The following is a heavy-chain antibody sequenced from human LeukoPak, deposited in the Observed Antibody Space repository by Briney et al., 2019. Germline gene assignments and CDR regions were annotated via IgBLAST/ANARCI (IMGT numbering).Heavy chain of an antibody. CDR3: ARDKPSVDY. CDR2: MSSSGSTI. V-gene: IGHV3-11*04. CDR1: GFTFSDYH. Sequence: PGGALRLSCAASGFTFSDYHMSWIRQAPGEGLEGVSYMSSSGSTIYYAGPVNGRFTISRDNAKNSLYLQMNSLRAEDTVVYYCARDKPSVDYWGRGTVVTVPS. J-gene: IGHJ4*02.